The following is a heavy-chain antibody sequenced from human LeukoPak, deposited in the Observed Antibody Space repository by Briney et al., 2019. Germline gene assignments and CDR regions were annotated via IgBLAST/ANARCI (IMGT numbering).Heavy chain of an antibody. J-gene: IGHJ4*02. V-gene: IGHV3-30*18. D-gene: IGHD5-18*01. Sequence: GGSLRLSCAASGFTFSTYGMHWVRQAPGKGLEGVAVISYDGSNKYYADSVKGRFTISRDNSKNTLYLQMNSLRAEDTAVYYCAKDTDTAMVNNYFDYWGQGTLVTVSS. CDR3: AKDTDTAMVNNYFDY. CDR1: GFTFSTYG. CDR2: ISYDGSNK.